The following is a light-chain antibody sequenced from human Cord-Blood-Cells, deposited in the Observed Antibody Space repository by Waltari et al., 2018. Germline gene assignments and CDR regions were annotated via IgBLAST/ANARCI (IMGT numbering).Light chain of an antibody. J-gene: IGKJ2*01. CDR1: QSISSW. CDR2: KAS. CDR3: QQYNSYPYT. Sequence: DIQMTQSPSTLSAAVGDRVTITCRASQSISSWLAWYQQKPGKAPKLLIYKASSLESGVPSRFSGSGSGTEFTLTISSLQPDDFATYYCQQYNSYPYTFGQGTKLEIK. V-gene: IGKV1-5*03.